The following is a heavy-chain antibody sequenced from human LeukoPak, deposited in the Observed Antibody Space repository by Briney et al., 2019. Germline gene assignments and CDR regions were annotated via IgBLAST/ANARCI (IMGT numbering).Heavy chain of an antibody. CDR3: ARFRNRVYERITMVRGVNNWFDP. CDR2: ISAYNGNT. J-gene: IGHJ5*02. Sequence: ASVKVSCKASGYTFTSYYMHWVRQAPGQGLEWMGWISAYNGNTNYAQKLQGRVTMTTDTSTSTAYMELRSLRSDDTAVYYCARFRNRVYERITMVRGVNNWFDPWGQGTLVTVSS. D-gene: IGHD3-10*01. V-gene: IGHV1-18*04. CDR1: GYTFTSYY.